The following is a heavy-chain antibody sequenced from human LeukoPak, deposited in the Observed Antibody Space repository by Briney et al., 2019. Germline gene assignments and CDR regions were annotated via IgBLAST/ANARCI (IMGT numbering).Heavy chain of an antibody. CDR1: GGSISSYY. CDR3: ARAWQWLPLDS. CDR2: IHTSGST. D-gene: IGHD6-19*01. J-gene: IGHJ4*02. V-gene: IGHV4-4*07. Sequence: NPSETLSLTCTVSGGSISSYYWSWIRQPAGKGLEWIVRIHTSGSTNYNPSLKSRVIMSVDTSKTQFSLKVTSVTAADAAVYYCARAWQWLPLDSWGQGTLVTVSS.